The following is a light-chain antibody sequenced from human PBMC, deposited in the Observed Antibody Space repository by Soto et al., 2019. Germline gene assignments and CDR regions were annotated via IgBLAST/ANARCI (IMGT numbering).Light chain of an antibody. CDR1: QSISSW. J-gene: IGKJ1*01. CDR2: KAS. V-gene: IGKV1-5*03. CDR3: QQYNSYSLT. Sequence: DIQMTQSPSTLSASVGYRVTITCRASQSISSWLAWYQQKPGKAPKLLIYKASSLESGVPSRFSGSGSGTEFTLTIRSLQPDDFATYYCQQYNSYSLTFGQGNKVEIK.